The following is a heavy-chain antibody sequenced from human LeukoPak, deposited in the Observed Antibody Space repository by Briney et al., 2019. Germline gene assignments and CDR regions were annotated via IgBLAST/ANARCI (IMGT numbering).Heavy chain of an antibody. V-gene: IGHV3-30*02. CDR3: AKDLGMGTRIDF. CDR1: GFSFTSFG. J-gene: IGHJ4*02. D-gene: IGHD5-24*01. CDR2: IRYDGSNK. Sequence: GGSLRLSCAASGFSFTSFGMHWVRQAPGKGLEWVTFIRYDGSNKYYTDSVKGRFTISGDNSKNTLSLQMNSLGPEDTAVYYCAKDLGMGTRIDFRGQGTLVTVSS.